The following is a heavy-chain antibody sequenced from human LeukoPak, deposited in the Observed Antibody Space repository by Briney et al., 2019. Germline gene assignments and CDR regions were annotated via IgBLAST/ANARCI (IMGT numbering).Heavy chain of an antibody. Sequence: GGSLRLSCAASGFTVSSNYMSWVRQAPGKGLEWVSVIYSGGSTYYADSVKGRFTISRDNSKNTLYLQMNSLRAEDTAVYYCARVEMATIGVIDYWGQGTLVTVSS. CDR2: IYSGGST. CDR3: ARVEMATIGVIDY. J-gene: IGHJ4*02. D-gene: IGHD5-24*01. CDR1: GFTVSSNY. V-gene: IGHV3-66*01.